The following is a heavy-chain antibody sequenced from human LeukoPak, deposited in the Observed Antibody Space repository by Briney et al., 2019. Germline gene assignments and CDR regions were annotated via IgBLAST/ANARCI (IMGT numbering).Heavy chain of an antibody. J-gene: IGHJ3*02. D-gene: IGHD2-15*01. Sequence: PGGSLRLSCVASGFTFSTYTMNWVRQAPGKGLEWVSSISSTSDRYIYYVDSVKGRFTISRDNARNSLYLQMISLRVEDTAVYYCATSPRGGGALDIWGQGTMVTVSS. CDR1: GFTFSTYT. V-gene: IGHV3-21*01. CDR3: ATSPRGGGALDI. CDR2: ISSTSDRYI.